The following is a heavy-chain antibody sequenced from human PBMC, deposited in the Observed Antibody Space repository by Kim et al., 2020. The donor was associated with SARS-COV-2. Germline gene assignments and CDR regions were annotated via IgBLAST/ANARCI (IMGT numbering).Heavy chain of an antibody. CDR1: GVTFSSSG. D-gene: IGHD3-3*01. Sequence: SVKVSCKASGVTFSSSGISWVRQAPGQGLEWMGGIIPIFYTAKYAQMFQGRVTITADESTSTAYMELSSLRSEDTAVYYCVRDDLQLLDYWGQGTLVTV. V-gene: IGHV1-69*13. CDR3: VRDDLQLLDY. CDR2: IIPIFYTA. J-gene: IGHJ4*02.